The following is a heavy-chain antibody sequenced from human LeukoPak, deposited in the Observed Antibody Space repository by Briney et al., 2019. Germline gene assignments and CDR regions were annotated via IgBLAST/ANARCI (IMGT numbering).Heavy chain of an antibody. D-gene: IGHD1-26*01. CDR1: GGSISSYY. Sequence: SETLSLTCTVSGGSISSYYWSWIRQPAGKGLEWIGRIYTSGSTNYNPSLKSRVTMSVDTSKNQFSLKLSSVTAADTAVYYCARGSLRPWGLQASVGSWFDPWGQGTLVTVSS. CDR2: IYTSGST. CDR3: ARGSLRPWGLQASVGSWFDP. J-gene: IGHJ5*02. V-gene: IGHV4-4*07.